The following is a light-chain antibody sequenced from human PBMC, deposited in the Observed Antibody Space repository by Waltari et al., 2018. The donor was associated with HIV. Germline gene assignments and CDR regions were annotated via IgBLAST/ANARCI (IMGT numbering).Light chain of an antibody. CDR3: AAWDDSLNGVV. CDR1: SSNIGSNT. J-gene: IGLJ2*01. CDR2: SNN. V-gene: IGLV1-44*01. Sequence: QSVLTQPPSASGTPGQRVTISCSGSSSNIGSNTVNWYQQLPGTAPNLLIYSNNQRSSGVPDRFAGSKSVTSASLAISGLQSEDEADYYCAAWDDSLNGVVFGGGTKLTVL.